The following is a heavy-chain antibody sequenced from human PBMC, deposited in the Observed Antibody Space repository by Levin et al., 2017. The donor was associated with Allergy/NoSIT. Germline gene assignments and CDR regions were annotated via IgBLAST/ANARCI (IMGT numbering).Heavy chain of an antibody. Sequence: GGSLRLSCATSGFTFSTYWMSWVRQAPGKGLEWVANIKPVGSEKYYVDSVKGRFTISRDNAKNSLYLQMNSLGVEDTAVYYCARDPGTDFWSGYSDWGQGILVTVSS. CDR1: GFTFSTYW. CDR3: ARDPGTDFWSGYSD. D-gene: IGHD3-3*01. J-gene: IGHJ4*02. V-gene: IGHV3-7*01. CDR2: IKPVGSEK.